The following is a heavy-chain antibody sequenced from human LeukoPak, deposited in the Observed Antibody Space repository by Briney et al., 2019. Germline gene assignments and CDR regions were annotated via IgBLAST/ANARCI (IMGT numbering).Heavy chain of an antibody. Sequence: SLKGSCKALGGTFSSYAISSVRQAPGERLEWMGGITPLSGPAHYAQKFQGTVTITAGESTSTAYMERSSRRSEDTALYYSASSMTTVTTYKQQFDVWGRGALVAVAS. CDR1: GGTFSSYA. V-gene: IGHV1-69*01. CDR3: ASSMTTVTTYKQQFDV. CDR2: ITPLSGPA. J-gene: IGHJ2*01. D-gene: IGHD4-17*01.